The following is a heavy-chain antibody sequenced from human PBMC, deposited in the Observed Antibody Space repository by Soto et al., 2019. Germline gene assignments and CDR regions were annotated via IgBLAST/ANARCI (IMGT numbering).Heavy chain of an antibody. V-gene: IGHV4-31*03. CDR2: IYYSGST. CDR1: GGSISSGGYY. J-gene: IGHJ4*02. D-gene: IGHD2-15*01. Sequence: SETLSLTCTVSGGSISSGGYYWSWIRQHPGKGLEWIGYIYYSGSTYYNPSLKSRVTISVDTSKNQFSLKLSSVTAADTAVYYCARVTYGGKGHWGQGTLVTVSS. CDR3: ARVTYGGKGH.